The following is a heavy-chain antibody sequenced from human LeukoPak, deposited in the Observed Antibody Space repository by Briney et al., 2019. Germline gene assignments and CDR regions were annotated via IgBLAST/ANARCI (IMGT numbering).Heavy chain of an antibody. Sequence: ASVKVSCKASGYTFTGYYMHWVRQAPGQGLEWMGWINPNSGGTNYAQKFQGRVTMTRDTSISTAYMELSRLRSDDTAVYYCVRADTKDTAMVTLTFDPWGQGTLVTVSS. CDR3: VRADTKDTAMVTLTFDP. D-gene: IGHD5-18*01. CDR2: INPNSGGT. V-gene: IGHV1-2*02. J-gene: IGHJ5*02. CDR1: GYTFTGYY.